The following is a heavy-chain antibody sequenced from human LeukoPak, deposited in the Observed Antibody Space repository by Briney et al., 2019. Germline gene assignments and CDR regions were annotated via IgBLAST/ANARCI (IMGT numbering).Heavy chain of an antibody. CDR3: ARHDRRGYCSSTSCHRRYYFDY. CDR2: IYYSGST. CDR1: GGSISSSSYY. Sequence: PSETLSLTCTVSGGSISSSSYYWAWIRQPPGKGLEWIGSIYYSGSTYYNPSLKSRVTISVDTSKNQFSLKLSSVTAADTAVYYCARHDRRGYCSSTSCHRRYYFDYWGQGTLVTVSS. J-gene: IGHJ4*02. V-gene: IGHV4-39*01. D-gene: IGHD2-2*01.